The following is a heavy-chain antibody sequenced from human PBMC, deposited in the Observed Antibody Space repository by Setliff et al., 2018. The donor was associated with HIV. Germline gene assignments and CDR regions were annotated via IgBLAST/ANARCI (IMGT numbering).Heavy chain of an antibody. Sequence: PSETLSLTCTVSGGSISSNWWSWVRQPPGKGLEWIGEIYHSGSTNYNPSLKSRVTISVDTSKNQFSLKLSSVTAADTAVYYCARYYCSSTSCYVGPLVNWGQGTLV. J-gene: IGHJ4*02. CDR1: GGSISSNW. CDR3: ARYYCSSTSCYVGPLVN. V-gene: IGHV4-4*02. CDR2: IYHSGST. D-gene: IGHD2-2*01.